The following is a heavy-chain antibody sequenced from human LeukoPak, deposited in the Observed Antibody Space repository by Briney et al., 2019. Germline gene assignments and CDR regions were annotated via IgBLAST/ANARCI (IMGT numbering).Heavy chain of an antibody. CDR2: ISYDGSNK. CDR1: GFTSSSYG. D-gene: IGHD3-22*01. V-gene: IGHV3-30*18. Sequence: GGSLRLSCAASGFTSSSYGMHWVRQAPGKGLEWVAVISYDGSNKYYADSVKGRFTISRDNSKNTLYVQMNSLRAEDTAVYYCAKDRYYYDSSGYYRPDYWGQGTLVTVSS. CDR3: AKDRYYYDSSGYYRPDY. J-gene: IGHJ4*02.